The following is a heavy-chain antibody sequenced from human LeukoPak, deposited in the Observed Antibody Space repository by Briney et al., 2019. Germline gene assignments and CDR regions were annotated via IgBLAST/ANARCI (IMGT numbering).Heavy chain of an antibody. CDR2: IIHNGDNQ. CDR3: ARGPVGLSALDS. D-gene: IGHD2-15*01. CDR1: GFTFTDYA. V-gene: IGHV3-30-3*01. Sequence: GGSLRLSCAASGFTFTDYAMHWVRRTPGEGLKWLGVIIHNGDNQYHAETVKGRLILSRDNAKNMLYLQMNSLRAEDTAVYYCARGPVGLSALDSWGQETLVTVSS. J-gene: IGHJ4*02.